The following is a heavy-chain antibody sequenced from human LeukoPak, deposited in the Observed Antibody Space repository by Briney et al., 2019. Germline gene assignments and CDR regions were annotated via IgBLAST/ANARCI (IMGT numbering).Heavy chain of an antibody. D-gene: IGHD4-17*01. J-gene: IGHJ6*02. CDR3: ARDRTTVTLYYYYYYGMDV. Sequence: NPGGSLRLSCAASGFTFSDYYMSWIRQAPGKGLEWVSYISSSGSTIYYADSVKGRFTISRDNAKNSLYLQMNSLRAEDTAVYYCARDRTTVTLYYYYYYGMDVWGHGTTVTVSS. CDR2: ISSSGSTI. CDR1: GFTFSDYY. V-gene: IGHV3-11*01.